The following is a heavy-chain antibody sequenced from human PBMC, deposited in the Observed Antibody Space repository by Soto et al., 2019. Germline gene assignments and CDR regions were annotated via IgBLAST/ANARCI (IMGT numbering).Heavy chain of an antibody. V-gene: IGHV4-4*07. J-gene: IGHJ5*01. D-gene: IGHD6-13*01. CDR3: ARESTVAGTDNWFDS. CDR1: GAFISGYY. Sequence: LSLTCTVSGAFISGYYWSWIRQPAGKGLEWIGRIYTSGSTKYSPSLKSRATMSVDTSKKQFSLKLNSVTAADTAVYYCARESTVAGTDNWFDSWGQGTLVTVSS. CDR2: IYTSGST.